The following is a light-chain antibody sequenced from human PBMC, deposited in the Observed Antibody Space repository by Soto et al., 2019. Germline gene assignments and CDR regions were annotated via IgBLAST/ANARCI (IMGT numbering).Light chain of an antibody. Sequence: DIPMTQSPSTLSASVGDRVTITCRASQSISSWLAWYQQKPGKAPKLLIYDASSLESGVPSRFSGSGSGTEFNLSICSLEGDDCATYHCQDQVTFGQGTKVEIK. CDR2: DAS. CDR1: QSISSW. CDR3: QDQVT. J-gene: IGKJ1*01. V-gene: IGKV1-5*01.